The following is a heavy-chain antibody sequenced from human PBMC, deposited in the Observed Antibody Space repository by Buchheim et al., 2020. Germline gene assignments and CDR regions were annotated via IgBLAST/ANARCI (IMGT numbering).Heavy chain of an antibody. V-gene: IGHV1-2*02. CDR3: ARQTFSGSSFDA. D-gene: IGHD1-26*01. Sequence: QVQLVQSGAEVEKPGASVKVSCKASGYTFTAHYIHWVRQVPGQGLEWMGWMKSNSGDTRFAQKFEGRVTMARDMSISTAYMELRRLTSDDMAVYFCARQTFSGSSFDAWGQGTL. CDR2: MKSNSGDT. CDR1: GYTFTAHY. J-gene: IGHJ4*02.